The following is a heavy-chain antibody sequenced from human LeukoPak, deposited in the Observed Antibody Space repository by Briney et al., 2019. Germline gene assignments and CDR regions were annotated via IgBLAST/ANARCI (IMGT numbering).Heavy chain of an antibody. CDR2: ISYDGSNK. Sequence: PGRSLRLSCAASGFTFSSHAMHWVRQAPGKGLEWVAVISYDGSNKYYADSVKGRFTISRDNSKNTLYLQMNSLRAEDTAVYYCARDLDGYNYDYWGQGTLVTVSS. D-gene: IGHD5-24*01. CDR3: ARDLDGYNYDY. CDR1: GFTFSSHA. V-gene: IGHV3-30*04. J-gene: IGHJ4*02.